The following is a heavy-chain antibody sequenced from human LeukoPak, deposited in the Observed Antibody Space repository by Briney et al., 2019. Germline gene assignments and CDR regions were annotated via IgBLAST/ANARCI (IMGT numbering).Heavy chain of an antibody. CDR1: GFTFSSYG. D-gene: IGHD3-22*01. J-gene: IGHJ4*02. CDR3: ARDGVLSYYYDSSGYSDY. Sequence: GVLRLSCAASGFTFSSYGMHWVHQAPGKGLEWVAVIWYDGSNKYYADSVKGRFTISRDNSKNTLYLQMNSLRAEDTAVYYCARDGVLSYYYDSSGYSDYWGQGTLVTVSS. CDR2: IWYDGSNK. V-gene: IGHV3-33*01.